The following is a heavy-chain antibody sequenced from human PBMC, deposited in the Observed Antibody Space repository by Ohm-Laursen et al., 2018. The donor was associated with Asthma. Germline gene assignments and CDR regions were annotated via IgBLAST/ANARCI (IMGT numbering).Heavy chain of an antibody. CDR3: ARGGTSIMTPLDY. CDR1: GFTFGDYG. Sequence: SLRLSCTASGFTFGDYGMHWVRQAPGKGLEWVTVISYDGGNKYYADSVKGRFTISRDNSKNTLYLQMNSLRAEDTAVYYCARGGTSIMTPLDYWGQGTLVTVSS. CDR2: ISYDGGNK. D-gene: IGHD2-21*01. V-gene: IGHV3-30*03. J-gene: IGHJ4*02.